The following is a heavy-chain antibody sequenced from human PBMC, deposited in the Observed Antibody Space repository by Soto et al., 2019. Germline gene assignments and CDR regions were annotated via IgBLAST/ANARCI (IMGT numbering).Heavy chain of an antibody. V-gene: IGHV3-30*18. Sequence: GGALRLSCAASGFIFSSYGMHWVRQAPGKGLEWVAVISYDGSNKYYADSVKGRFTISRDNSKNTLYLQMNSLRAEDTAVYYCTKWGHYGMDVWGQGTTVTVSS. CDR1: GFIFSSYG. J-gene: IGHJ6*02. CDR3: TKWGHYGMDV. D-gene: IGHD3-16*01. CDR2: ISYDGSNK.